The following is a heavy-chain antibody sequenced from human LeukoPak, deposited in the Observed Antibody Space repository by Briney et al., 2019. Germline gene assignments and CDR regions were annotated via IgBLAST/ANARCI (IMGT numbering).Heavy chain of an antibody. CDR2: ISSSSSYI. CDR1: GFTFSSYS. V-gene: IGHV3-21*01. D-gene: IGHD6-13*01. CDR3: ARDGSSSSWYPVDYYYGMDV. Sequence: PGGSLRLSCAASGFTFSSYSMTWVRQAPGKGLEWVSSISSSSSYIYYADSVKGRFTISRVNAKNSLYLQMNSLRAEDTAVYYCARDGSSSSWYPVDYYYGMDVWGQGTTVTVSS. J-gene: IGHJ6*02.